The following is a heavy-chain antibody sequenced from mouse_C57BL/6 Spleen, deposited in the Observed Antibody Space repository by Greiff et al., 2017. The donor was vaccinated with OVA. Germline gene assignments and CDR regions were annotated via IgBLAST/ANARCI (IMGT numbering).Heavy chain of an antibody. Sequence: EVQRVESGGGLVKPGGSLKLSCAASGFTFSSYAMSWVRQTPEKRLEWVATISDGGSYTYYPDNVKGRFPISRDNAKNNLYLQMSHLKSEDTAMYYGARLRSYYFDYWGQGTTLTVSS. J-gene: IGHJ2*01. CDR1: GFTFSSYA. CDR3: ARLRSYYFDY. D-gene: IGHD1-1*01. V-gene: IGHV5-4*01. CDR2: ISDGGSYT.